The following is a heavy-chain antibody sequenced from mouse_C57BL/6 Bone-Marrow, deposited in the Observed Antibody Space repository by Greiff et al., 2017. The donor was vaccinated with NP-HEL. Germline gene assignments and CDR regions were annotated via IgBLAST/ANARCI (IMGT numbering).Heavy chain of an antibody. CDR3: ASATLCWVFDY. D-gene: IGHD1-1*01. J-gene: IGHJ2*01. CDR2: IYPRSGNT. CDR1: GYTFTSYG. V-gene: IGHV1-81*01. Sequence: VKLMESGAELARPGASVKLSCKASGYTFTSYGISWVKQRTGQGLEWIGEIYPRSGNTYYNEKFKGKATLTADKSSSTAYMELRSLTSEGSAVYFCASATLCWVFDYGGKGTTLTVSS.